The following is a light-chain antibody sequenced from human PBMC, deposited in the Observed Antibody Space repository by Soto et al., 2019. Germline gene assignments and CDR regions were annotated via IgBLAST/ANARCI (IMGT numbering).Light chain of an antibody. CDR1: SSDVGSYNR. J-gene: IGLJ1*01. V-gene: IGLV2-18*02. CDR3: SSYTTSSTYV. Sequence: QSVLTQPPSVSGSPGQSVAISCTGTSSDVGSYNRVSWYQQPPGAAPKLMIYDVSNRPSGVPDRFSGSKSGNTASLTISGLQAEDEADYYYSSYTTSSTYVFGTGTKVTVL. CDR2: DVS.